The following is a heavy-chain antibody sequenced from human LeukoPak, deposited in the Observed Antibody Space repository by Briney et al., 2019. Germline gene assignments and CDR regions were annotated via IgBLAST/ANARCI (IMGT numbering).Heavy chain of an antibody. CDR3: ATLWELRTAAFDI. V-gene: IGHV1-69-2*01. Sequence: VKISCRVSGYTFTDYYMHWVQQAPGKGLEWMGLVDPEDGETIYAEKFQGRVTITADTSTDTAYMELSSLRSEDTAVYYCATLWELRTAAFDIWGQGTMVTVSS. D-gene: IGHD1-26*01. CDR1: GYTFTDYY. J-gene: IGHJ3*02. CDR2: VDPEDGET.